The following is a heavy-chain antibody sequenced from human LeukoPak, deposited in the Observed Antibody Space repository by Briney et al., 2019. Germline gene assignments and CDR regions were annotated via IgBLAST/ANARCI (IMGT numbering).Heavy chain of an antibody. J-gene: IGHJ4*02. CDR3: AKATPYYFDY. V-gene: IGHV3-9*01. CDR1: GFTFDDYA. CDR2: ISWNSGSI. Sequence: GGSLRLSCAASGFTFDDYAMHWVRQAPGKGLEWVSGISWNSGSIGYADSVKGRFTISIDNAKNSLYLQMNSLRAEDTALYYCAKATPYYFDYWGQGTLVTVSS.